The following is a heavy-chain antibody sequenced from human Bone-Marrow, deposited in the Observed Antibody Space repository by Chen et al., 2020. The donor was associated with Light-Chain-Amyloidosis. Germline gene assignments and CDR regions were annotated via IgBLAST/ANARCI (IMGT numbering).Heavy chain of an antibody. Sequence: QVQLQQWGAGLLKPSETLSLTCGVYGGSLSGYYWRWIRQSPGKGLEWIGEINHSGDTKYNTALRGRVTISVDTSKNQFSLKLRSVTAADTAVYYWARRIFGIVRTAYADYMDVWGKGTTVTVSS. J-gene: IGHJ6*03. CDR3: ARRIFGIVRTAYADYMDV. V-gene: IGHV4-34*01. D-gene: IGHD3-3*01. CDR2: INHSGDT. CDR1: GGSLSGYY.